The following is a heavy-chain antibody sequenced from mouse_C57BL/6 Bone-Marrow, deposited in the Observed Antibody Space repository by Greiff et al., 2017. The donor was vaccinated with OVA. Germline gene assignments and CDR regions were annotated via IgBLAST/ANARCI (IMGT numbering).Heavy chain of an antibody. CDR1: GFSLTSYA. D-gene: IGHD1-1*01. CDR2: IWTGGGT. CDR3: ARNKSYYYGSSTWYFDV. J-gene: IGHJ1*03. Sequence: VKLMESGPGLVAPSQSLSITCTVSGFSLTSYAISWVRQPPGKGPEWLGVIWTGGGTNYNSALKSRLSISKDNSKSQVFLKMNSLQTDDTARYYCARNKSYYYGSSTWYFDVWGTGTTVTVSS. V-gene: IGHV2-9-1*01.